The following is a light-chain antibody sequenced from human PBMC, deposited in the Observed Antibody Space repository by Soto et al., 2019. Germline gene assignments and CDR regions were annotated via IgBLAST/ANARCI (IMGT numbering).Light chain of an antibody. J-gene: IGLJ3*02. V-gene: IGLV2-23*01. CDR1: SSDVGNYNL. CDR3: CSQEGSNTLV. Sequence: QSALTQPASVSGSPGQSITISCTGTSSDVGNYNLVSWYQQHPGKAPKLVLYEGSKRPSGVSNRFSGSKSGNTASLTISGLQAEDEADYYCCSQEGSNTLVFGGGTKLTVL. CDR2: EGS.